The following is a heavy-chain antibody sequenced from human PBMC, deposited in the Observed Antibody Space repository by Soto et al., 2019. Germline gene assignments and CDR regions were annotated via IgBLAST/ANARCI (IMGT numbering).Heavy chain of an antibody. V-gene: IGHV1-69*02. Sequence: QVQLVQSGAEVKKPGSSVKVSCKASGGTFSSYTISWVRQAPGQGLEWMGRIIPILGIANYAQKFQGRVTITADKSTSTADMERSSLRSEDTAVYYCARARVAYCSSTSCYEDYWGQGTLVTVSS. CDR1: GGTFSSYT. CDR2: IIPILGIA. CDR3: ARARVAYCSSTSCYEDY. J-gene: IGHJ4*02. D-gene: IGHD2-2*01.